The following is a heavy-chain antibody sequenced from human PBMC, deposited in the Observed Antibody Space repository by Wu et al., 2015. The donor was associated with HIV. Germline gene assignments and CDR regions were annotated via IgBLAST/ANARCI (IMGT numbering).Heavy chain of an antibody. Sequence: QVQLVQSGAEVKKPGSSVKVSCKASGGTFSSYAISWVRQAPGQGLEWMGGIIPIFGTANYAQKFQGRVTITTDESTSTAYMELSSLRSEDTAVYYCARAGYDSSGYTTYYYYYGMDVWGQGTTVTVSS. D-gene: IGHD3-22*01. CDR3: ARAGYDSSGYTTYYYYYGMDV. CDR1: GGTFSSYA. CDR2: IIPIFGTA. V-gene: IGHV1-69*05. J-gene: IGHJ6*02.